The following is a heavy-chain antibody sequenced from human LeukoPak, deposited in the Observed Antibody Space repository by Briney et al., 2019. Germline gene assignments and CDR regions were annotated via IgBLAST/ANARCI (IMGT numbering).Heavy chain of an antibody. V-gene: IGHV3-53*04. Sequence: GGSLRLSCAASGFTVSSNYMSWVRQAPGKGLEWVSVIYSGGSTYYADSVKGRFTISRHNSKNTLYLQMNSLRAEDTAVYYCATTQETTAMVVTDVWGQGTTVTVSS. J-gene: IGHJ6*02. CDR1: GFTVSSNY. CDR3: ATTQETTAMVVTDV. CDR2: IYSGGST. D-gene: IGHD5-18*01.